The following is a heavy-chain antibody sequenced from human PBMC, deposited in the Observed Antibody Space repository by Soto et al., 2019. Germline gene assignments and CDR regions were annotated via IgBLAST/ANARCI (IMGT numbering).Heavy chain of an antibody. J-gene: IGHJ4*02. CDR3: ARDFAAAGQSFDY. Sequence: SVKVSCKASGGTFSSYAISWVRQAPGQGLEWMGGIIPIFGTANYAQKFQGRVTITADESTSTAYMELSSLRSEDTAVYYCARDFAAAGQSFDYWGQGTLVPVSS. D-gene: IGHD6-13*01. CDR1: GGTFSSYA. V-gene: IGHV1-69*13. CDR2: IIPIFGTA.